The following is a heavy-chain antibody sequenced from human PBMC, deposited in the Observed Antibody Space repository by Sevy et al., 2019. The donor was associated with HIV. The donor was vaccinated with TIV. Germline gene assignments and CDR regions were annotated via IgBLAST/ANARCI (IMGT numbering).Heavy chain of an antibody. V-gene: IGHV4-61*02. J-gene: IGHJ6*02. CDR3: ARDGIRRDYYHGMDV. D-gene: IGHD1-26*01. CDR1: GDSISSGNHW. CDR2: IYTSGRT. Sequence: TLSITCTVSGDSISSGNHWWSWIRQPAGKGLEWIGRIYTSGRTIYNPVLRSRVTMSVDTSTNQFFLNLNSVTAADTAVYYCARDGIRRDYYHGMDVWGQGTTVTVSS.